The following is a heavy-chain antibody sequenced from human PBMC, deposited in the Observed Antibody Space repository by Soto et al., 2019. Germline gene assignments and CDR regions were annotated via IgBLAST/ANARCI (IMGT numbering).Heavy chain of an antibody. J-gene: IGHJ4*02. D-gene: IGHD2-15*01. V-gene: IGHV2-5*02. CDR1: GVSLSTRGGG. Sequence: SGSPVVKPPQTPPLTRALSGVSLSTRGGGGGWVRPPPRKALEWLALIYWDDDKRYSPSLKSRLTITKDTSKNQVVLTMTNMDPVDTATYYCAHAFGCSGGSCRSAFDHWGQGTLVTVSS. CDR3: AHAFGCSGGSCRSAFDH. CDR2: IYWDDDK.